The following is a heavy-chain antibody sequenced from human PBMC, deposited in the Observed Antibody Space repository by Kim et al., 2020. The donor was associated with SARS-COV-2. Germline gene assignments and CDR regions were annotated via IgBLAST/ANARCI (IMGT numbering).Heavy chain of an antibody. D-gene: IGHD3-16*01. CDR1: GGTFSSYA. Sequence: SVKVSCKASGGTFSSYAISWVRQAPGQGLEWMGGIIPIFGTANYAQKFQGRVTITADESTSTAYMELSSLRSEDTAVYYCARSHLSGGYGMDVWGQGTTVTVSS. CDR3: ARSHLSGGYGMDV. CDR2: IIPIFGTA. J-gene: IGHJ6*02. V-gene: IGHV1-69*13.